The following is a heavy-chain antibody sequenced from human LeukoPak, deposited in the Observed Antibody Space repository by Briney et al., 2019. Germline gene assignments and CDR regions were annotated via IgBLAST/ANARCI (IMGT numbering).Heavy chain of an antibody. V-gene: IGHV1-69*05. Sequence: SVKVSCKASGGTFSSYAISWVRQAPGQGLEWMGRIIPIFGTANYAQKFQGRVTITTDESTSTAYMELSSLGSEDTAVYYCATVAKPQANYYYYMDVWGKGTTVTVSS. CDR1: GGTFSSYA. J-gene: IGHJ6*03. D-gene: IGHD3-10*01. CDR3: ATVAKPQANYYYYMDV. CDR2: IIPIFGTA.